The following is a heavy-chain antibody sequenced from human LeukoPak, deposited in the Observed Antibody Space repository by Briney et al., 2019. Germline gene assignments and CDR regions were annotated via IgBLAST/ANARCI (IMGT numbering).Heavy chain of an antibody. CDR3: ARSPSPYSSGWYFDY. D-gene: IGHD6-19*01. V-gene: IGHV6-1*01. Sequence: PSQTLSLTCAISGDSVSINSAAWNWIRQSPSRGLEWLGRTYQRSKWYNDYAVSVKSRITINPDMSKNQFSLQLNSVTPEDTAVYYCARSPSPYSSGWYFDYWGQGTLVTVSS. CDR1: GDSVSINSAA. J-gene: IGHJ4*02. CDR2: TYQRSKWYN.